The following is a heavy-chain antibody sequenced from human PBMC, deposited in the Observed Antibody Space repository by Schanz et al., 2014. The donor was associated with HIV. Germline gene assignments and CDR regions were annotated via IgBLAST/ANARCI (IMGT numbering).Heavy chain of an antibody. D-gene: IGHD3-10*01. CDR2: ISSSSTYI. CDR1: RLTFSGYS. J-gene: IGHJ6*02. CDR3: AKGSNYYGLDV. Sequence: EVQLLESGGGLVKPGGSLRLACAGSRLTFSGYSMNWVRQAPGKGLEWVSSISSSSTYIFYADSVKGRFTISRDNSKNTLYLQMNTLRAEDTAVYYCAKGSNYYGLDVWGQGTTVTVSS. V-gene: IGHV3-21*04.